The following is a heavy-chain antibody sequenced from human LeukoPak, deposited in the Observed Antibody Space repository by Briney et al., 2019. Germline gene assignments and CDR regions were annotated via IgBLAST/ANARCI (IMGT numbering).Heavy chain of an antibody. Sequence: PSETLSLTCTVSGGSISSYYWSWIRQPPGKGLEWIGYIYYSGSTNYNPSLKSRVTISVDTSKNQFSLKLSSVTAADTAVYYCARTNYASSGYVVWGQGTMVTVSS. CDR3: ARTNYASSGYVV. V-gene: IGHV4-59*01. CDR2: IYYSGST. CDR1: GGSISSYY. J-gene: IGHJ3*01. D-gene: IGHD3-22*01.